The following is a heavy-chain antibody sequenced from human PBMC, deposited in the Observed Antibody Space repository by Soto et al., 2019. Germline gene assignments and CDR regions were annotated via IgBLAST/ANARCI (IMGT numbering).Heavy chain of an antibody. J-gene: IGHJ6*02. D-gene: IGHD5-18*01. CDR1: GGSISSYY. CDR2: IYYSGST. CDR3: ARGSYGYGDYYYGMDV. Sequence: SETLSLTCTVSGGSISSYYWSWIRQPPGKGLEWIGYIYYSGSTNYNPSLKSRVTISVDTSKNQFSLKLSSVTAADTAVYYCARGSYGYGDYYYGMDVWGQGTTVTVSS. V-gene: IGHV4-59*01.